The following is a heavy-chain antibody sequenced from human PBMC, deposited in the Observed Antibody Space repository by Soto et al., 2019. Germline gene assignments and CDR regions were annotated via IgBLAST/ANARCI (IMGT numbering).Heavy chain of an antibody. Sequence: SVKVSCKASGGTFSSYAISWVRQAPGQGLEWMGGIIPIFGTANYAQKFQGRVTITADESTSTAYMELSSLRSEDTVVYYCVKDRDSNSWPSRDVWGPGTTVTVSS. D-gene: IGHD3-22*01. J-gene: IGHJ6*02. CDR3: VKDRDSNSWPSRDV. V-gene: IGHV1-69*13. CDR1: GGTFSSYA. CDR2: IIPIFGTA.